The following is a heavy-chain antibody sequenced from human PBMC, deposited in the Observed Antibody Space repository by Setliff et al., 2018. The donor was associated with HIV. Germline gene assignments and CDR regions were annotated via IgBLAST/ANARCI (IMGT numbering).Heavy chain of an antibody. CDR2: IYYSGST. J-gene: IGHJ1*01. V-gene: IGHV4-39*07. CDR3: ARDPVYYYDTGTYYRSEYFQH. CDR1: GGSISSGGYY. Sequence: SETLSLTCSVSGGSISSGGYYWGWIRQPPGKGLEWIGSIYYSGSTYYNPSLESRVTISVDTSKNQFSLKLSSVTAADTAVYYCARDPVYYYDTGTYYRSEYFQHWGQGTLVTVSS. D-gene: IGHD3-22*01.